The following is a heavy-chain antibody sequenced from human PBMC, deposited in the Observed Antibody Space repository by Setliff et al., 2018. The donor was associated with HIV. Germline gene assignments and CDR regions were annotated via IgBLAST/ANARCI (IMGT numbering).Heavy chain of an antibody. J-gene: IGHJ4*02. V-gene: IGHV4-59*01. CDR1: GGSISSYY. Sequence: PSETLSLTCTVSGGSISSYYWSWIRQPPGKGLEWIGYMYYSGSTNYNPSLKSRVTISVDRSQNHFSLKLSSVTAADTAVYYCAREVDYYDSSRYLLLYYFDSWGQGTLVTVSS. CDR3: AREVDYYDSSRYLLLYYFDS. D-gene: IGHD3-22*01. CDR2: MYYSGST.